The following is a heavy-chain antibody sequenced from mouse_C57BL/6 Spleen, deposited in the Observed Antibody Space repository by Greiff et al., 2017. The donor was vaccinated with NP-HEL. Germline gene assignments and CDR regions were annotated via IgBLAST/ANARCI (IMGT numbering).Heavy chain of an antibody. CDR2: IDPSDSYT. J-gene: IGHJ4*01. CDR3: ARKGDYYGSPYAMDY. D-gene: IGHD1-1*01. Sequence: VKLQQPGAELVMPGASVKLSCKASGYTFTSYWMHWVKQRPGQGLEWIGEIDPSDSYTNYNQKFKGKSTLTVDKSSSTAYMQLSSLTSEDSAVYYCARKGDYYGSPYAMDYWGQGTSVTVSS. V-gene: IGHV1-69*01. CDR1: GYTFTSYW.